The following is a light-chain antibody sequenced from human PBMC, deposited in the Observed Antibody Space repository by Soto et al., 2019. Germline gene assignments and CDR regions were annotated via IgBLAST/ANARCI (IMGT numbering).Light chain of an antibody. CDR1: ETIASY. J-gene: IGKJ1*01. CDR3: QHTYNSPRT. CDR2: AAS. Sequence: DIQMTQSPSSLSASVGDRVTITCRASETIASYVNWYQQRPGKAPKLLIYAASSLQSGVPSRFGGSGYGTDFTLTISSLQPEDFATYYCQHTYNSPRTFGHGTRL. V-gene: IGKV1-39*01.